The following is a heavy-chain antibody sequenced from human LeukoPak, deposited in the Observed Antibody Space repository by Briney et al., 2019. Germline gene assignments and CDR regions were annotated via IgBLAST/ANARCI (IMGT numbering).Heavy chain of an antibody. CDR1: GYTFTGYY. CDR3: ARDHRLRAYYYDSSGYYYYAPDFDY. V-gene: IGHV1-2*02. J-gene: IGHJ4*02. Sequence: ASVKVSCKASGYTFTGYYMHWVRQAPGQGLEWMGWINPNSGGTNYAQKFQGRVTMTRDTSISTAYMELSRLRSDDKAVYYCARDHRLRAYYYDSSGYYYYAPDFDYWGQGTLVTVSS. D-gene: IGHD3-22*01. CDR2: INPNSGGT.